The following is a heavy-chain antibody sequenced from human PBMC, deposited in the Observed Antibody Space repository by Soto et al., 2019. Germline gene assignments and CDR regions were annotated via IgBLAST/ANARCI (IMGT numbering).Heavy chain of an antibody. CDR2: IIPIFGTA. D-gene: IGHD3-22*01. CDR1: GGTFSSYA. CDR3: ARDSFNHITMIVVAPVWAFDI. Sequence: GASVKVSCKASGGTFSSYAINWVRQAPGQGLEWMGGIIPIFGTANYAQKFQGRVTITADESTSTAYMELSSLRSEDTAVYYCARDSFNHITMIVVAPVWAFDIWGQGTMVTVSS. V-gene: IGHV1-69*13. J-gene: IGHJ3*02.